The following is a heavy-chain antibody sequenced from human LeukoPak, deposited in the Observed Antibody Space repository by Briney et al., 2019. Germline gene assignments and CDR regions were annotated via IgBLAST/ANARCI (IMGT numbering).Heavy chain of an antibody. CDR1: GFAFSDYH. CDR3: ARWDSAVTGYY. D-gene: IGHD3-9*01. V-gene: IGHV3-11*01. Sequence: GGSLRLSCAASGFAFSDYHMNWVRQAPGKGLEWISYISPGDGTIYFADSVKGRFTISRDNAENSLFLQMNSLTAEDTAVYYCARWDSAVTGYYWGQGTLVTVSS. CDR2: ISPGDGTI. J-gene: IGHJ4*02.